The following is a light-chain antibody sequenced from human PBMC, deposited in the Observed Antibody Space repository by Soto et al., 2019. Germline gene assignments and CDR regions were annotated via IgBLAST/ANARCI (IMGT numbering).Light chain of an antibody. J-gene: IGKJ2*01. Sequence: EIVLTQSPGTLSWSPGERATLSCRASQSVSSTYLAWYQQKPGQAPRLLLYGASSRATGIPDRFSGSGSGTDFTLNISRLEPEDFAAYYCQQYGSSPWYTFAQGTNVDIK. CDR3: QQYGSSPWYT. CDR1: QSVSSTY. V-gene: IGKV3-20*01. CDR2: GAS.